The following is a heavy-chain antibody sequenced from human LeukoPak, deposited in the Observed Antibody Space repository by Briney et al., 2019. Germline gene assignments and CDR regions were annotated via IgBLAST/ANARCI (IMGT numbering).Heavy chain of an antibody. CDR2: ISSSSSYI. D-gene: IGHD3-10*01. CDR1: GFTFSSYN. CDR3: ARGGVVGSSFDY. Sequence: GGSLRLSCAASGFTFSSYNMHWVRQAPGKGLEWVSSISSSSSYIYYADSVKGRFTISRDNAKNTLYLQMNSLRAEDTAVYFCARGGVVGSSFDYWGQGTLVTVSS. J-gene: IGHJ4*02. V-gene: IGHV3-21*01.